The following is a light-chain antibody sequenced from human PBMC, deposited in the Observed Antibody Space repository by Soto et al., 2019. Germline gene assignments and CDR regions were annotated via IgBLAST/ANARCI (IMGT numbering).Light chain of an antibody. CDR1: QGISSC. V-gene: IGKV1-8*01. Sequence: AIRMTQSPSSLSASAGDRVTITCRASQGISSCLAWYQQKPGKAPKLLIYDASTFQSGVPSRFSGSGSGTDLTLTIICLRQADVVTSYCHQYYSYPYTFGQGTKLEIK. J-gene: IGKJ2*01. CDR3: HQYYSYPYT. CDR2: DAS.